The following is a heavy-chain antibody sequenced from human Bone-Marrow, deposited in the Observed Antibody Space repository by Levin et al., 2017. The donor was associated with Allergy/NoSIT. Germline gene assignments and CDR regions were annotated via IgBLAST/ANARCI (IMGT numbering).Heavy chain of an antibody. V-gene: IGHV3-11*01. D-gene: IGHD3-16*02. CDR2: ISSSGDYR. J-gene: IGHJ5*02. Sequence: PGGSLRLSCVASGFRFSEYDMTWIRQGPGNGLEWISNISSSGDYRHYSDSVQGRFTISRDNGERSVYLQMDSLRVEDTALYYCARESFMWPLDLWGQGVLVTVSS. CDR3: ARESFMWPLDL. CDR1: GFRFSEYD.